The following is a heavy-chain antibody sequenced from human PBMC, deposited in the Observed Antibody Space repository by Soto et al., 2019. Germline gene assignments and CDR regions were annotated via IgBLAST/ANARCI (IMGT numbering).Heavy chain of an antibody. V-gene: IGHV4-4*02. Sequence: QVQLQESGPGLVKPSGTLSLTCAVSSGSISSSNWWSWVRQPPGKGLEWIGEIYHSGSTNYNPSLKSRVTISVDKSKNQFSLKLSSVTAADTAVYYCGRVTYYDFWSGYYTGRWFDPWGQGTLVTVSS. CDR3: GRVTYYDFWSGYYTGRWFDP. CDR1: SGSISSSNW. D-gene: IGHD3-3*01. CDR2: IYHSGST. J-gene: IGHJ5*02.